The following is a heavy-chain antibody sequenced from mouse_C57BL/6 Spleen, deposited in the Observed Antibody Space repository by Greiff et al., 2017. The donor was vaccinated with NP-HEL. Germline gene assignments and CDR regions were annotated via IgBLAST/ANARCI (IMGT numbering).Heavy chain of an antibody. J-gene: IGHJ4*01. CDR2: INYDGSST. CDR3: ARARYYYYGSRYYAMDY. D-gene: IGHD1-1*01. Sequence: EVMLVESEGGLVQPGSSMTLSCTASGFTFSDYYMAWVRQVPEKGLEWVANINYDGSSTYYLDSLKSRFIISRDNAKNILYLQMSSLKSEDTATYYCARARYYYYGSRYYAMDYWGQGTSVTVSS. V-gene: IGHV5-16*01. CDR1: GFTFSDYY.